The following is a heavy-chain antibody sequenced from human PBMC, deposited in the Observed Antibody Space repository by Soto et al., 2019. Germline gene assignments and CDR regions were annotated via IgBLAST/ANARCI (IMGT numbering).Heavy chain of an antibody. CDR3: AKDRQFLGGYYDSSGYSPPSGYFDY. CDR2: ISGSGGST. Sequence: PGGSLRLSCAASGFTFSSYAMSWVRQAPGKGLEWVSAISGSGGSTYYADSVKGRFTISRDNSKNTLYLQMNSLRAEDTAVYYCAKDRQFLGGYYDSSGYSPPSGYFDYWGQGTLVTAPQ. J-gene: IGHJ4*02. V-gene: IGHV3-23*01. CDR1: GFTFSSYA. D-gene: IGHD3-22*01.